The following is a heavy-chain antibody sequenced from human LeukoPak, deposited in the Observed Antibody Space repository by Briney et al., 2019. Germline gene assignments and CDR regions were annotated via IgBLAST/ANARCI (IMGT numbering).Heavy chain of an antibody. Sequence: SETLSLTCTVSGDSISSGPYYWGWIRQPPGKGLEWIGYIYYSGSTYYNPSLKSRVTISVDTSKNQFSLKLSSVTAADTAVYYCARDGAGGVFDYWGQGTLVTVSS. CDR3: ARDGAGGVFDY. J-gene: IGHJ4*02. CDR1: GDSISSGPYY. CDR2: IYYSGST. V-gene: IGHV4-30-4*08. D-gene: IGHD3-16*01.